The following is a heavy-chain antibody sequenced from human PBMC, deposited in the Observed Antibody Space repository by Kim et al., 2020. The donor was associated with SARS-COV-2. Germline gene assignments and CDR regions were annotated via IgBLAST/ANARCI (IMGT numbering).Heavy chain of an antibody. CDR1: GDSVSNTSAA. J-gene: IGHJ5*02. Sequence: SQTLSLTCAISGDSVSNTSAAWSWIRQSPSRGLEWLGRTYYRTKWYNEYVVSVKSRITIKADTSRNQFSLQLSSVTSEDTGVYYCVRDGGRDFDPWGQGTPVTVS. CDR2: TYYRTKWYN. D-gene: IGHD1-26*01. CDR3: VRDGGRDFDP. V-gene: IGHV6-1*01.